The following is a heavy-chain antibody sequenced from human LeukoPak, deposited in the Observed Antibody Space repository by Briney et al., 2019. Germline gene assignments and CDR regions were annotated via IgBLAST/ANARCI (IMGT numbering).Heavy chain of an antibody. V-gene: IGHV4-4*07. CDR3: ARELLWFGDLSVFHRNTYYMDV. Sequence: PSETLSLTCTVSGGSISSYFCSWIRQPAGKGLEWIGRIYTSGSTNYNPSLKSRVTMSVDTSKNQFSLKLSSVTAADTAVYYCARELLWFGDLSVFHRNTYYMDVWGKGTTVTV. J-gene: IGHJ6*03. CDR2: IYTSGST. CDR1: GGSISSYF. D-gene: IGHD3-10*01.